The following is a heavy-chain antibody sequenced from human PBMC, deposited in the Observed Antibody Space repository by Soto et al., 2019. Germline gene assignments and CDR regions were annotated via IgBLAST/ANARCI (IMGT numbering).Heavy chain of an antibody. CDR1: GDSISGGASF. CDR2: VYYSGSS. V-gene: IGHV4-30-4*01. CDR3: ARVGSGWYLYYFDY. Sequence: SETLSLTCTVSGDSISGGASFWSWIRQPPGKGLEWIANVYYSGSSYYNPSLKSRLTISVDTTKNQFSLQLKSMTAADTAVYYCARVGSGWYLYYFDYWGQGTLVTVSS. D-gene: IGHD6-19*01. J-gene: IGHJ4*02.